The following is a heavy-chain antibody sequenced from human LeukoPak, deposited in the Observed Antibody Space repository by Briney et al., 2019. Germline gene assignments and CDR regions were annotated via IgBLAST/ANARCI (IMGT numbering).Heavy chain of an antibody. Sequence: ASVKVSCKASGYTFTGYYMHWVRQAPGQGLEWMGWMNPNSGNTGYAQKFQGRVTMTRNTSISTAYMELSSLRSEDTAVYYCARGHRYYYGSGVMGYWGQGTLVTVSS. D-gene: IGHD3-10*01. CDR1: GYTFTGYY. CDR3: ARGHRYYYGSGVMGY. J-gene: IGHJ4*02. CDR2: MNPNSGNT. V-gene: IGHV1-8*02.